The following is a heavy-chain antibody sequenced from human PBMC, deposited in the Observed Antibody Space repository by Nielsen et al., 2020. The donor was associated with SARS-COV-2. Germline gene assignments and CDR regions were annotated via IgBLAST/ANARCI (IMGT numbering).Heavy chain of an antibody. V-gene: IGHV1-46*01. CDR2: INTSDGST. D-gene: IGHD4-17*01. CDR3: ARDDTVTMYYYSYYGMDV. Sequence: SVKVSCKASGYTFTNYYMHWVRQAPGQGLEWMGIINTSDGSTTYAQKFQGRVTMTRDTSTRTVYMELRSLRSEDTAVYYCARDDTVTMYYYSYYGMDVWGQGTTVTVSS. J-gene: IGHJ6*02. CDR1: GYTFTNYY.